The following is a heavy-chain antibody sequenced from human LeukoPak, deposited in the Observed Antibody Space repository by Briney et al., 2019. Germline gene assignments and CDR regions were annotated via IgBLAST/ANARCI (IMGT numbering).Heavy chain of an antibody. V-gene: IGHV3-72*01. Sequence: GGPLRLSCAASGFTLSEHYMDWVRQVPGKGLEWLGRSRNKANGYTTEYAASVKGRFTVSRDESRSSLFLQMNNVETEETALYYCVRGKNGFDNWGQGTLVTVSS. CDR3: VRGKNGFDN. CDR2: SRNKANGYTT. J-gene: IGHJ4*02. D-gene: IGHD2-8*01. CDR1: GFTLSEHY.